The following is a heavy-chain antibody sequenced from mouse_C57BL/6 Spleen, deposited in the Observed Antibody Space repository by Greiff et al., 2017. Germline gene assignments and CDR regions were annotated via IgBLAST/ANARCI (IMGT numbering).Heavy chain of an antibody. V-gene: IGHV3-1*01. J-gene: IGHJ1*03. Sequence: EVKLLESGPGMVKPSQSLSLTCTVTGYSITSGYDWHWIRHFPGNKLEWMGYIRYSGSTNYNPSLKSRISITQDTSKNHFFLKLNSVTTEDTATYYCARTRVGDWYFDGWGTGTTVTVSS. CDR1: GYSITSGYD. CDR3: ARTRVGDWYFDG. D-gene: IGHD1-3*01. CDR2: IRYSGST.